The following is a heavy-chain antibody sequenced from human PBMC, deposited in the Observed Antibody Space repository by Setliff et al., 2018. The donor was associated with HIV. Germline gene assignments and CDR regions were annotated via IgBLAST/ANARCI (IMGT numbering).Heavy chain of an antibody. CDR2: VIPILDIT. Sequence: SVKVSCKASGYTLTNYAMHWVRQAPGQGPEWMGGVIPILDITNYAQNFWGRLTISADESTSTTYMELKNLRSEDTAVYYCARSQGDYSGSGQDYNAISAFDKWGQGTLVTVSS. D-gene: IGHD3-10*01. V-gene: IGHV1-69*10. J-gene: IGHJ4*02. CDR1: GYTLTNYA. CDR3: ARSQGDYSGSGQDYNAISAFDK.